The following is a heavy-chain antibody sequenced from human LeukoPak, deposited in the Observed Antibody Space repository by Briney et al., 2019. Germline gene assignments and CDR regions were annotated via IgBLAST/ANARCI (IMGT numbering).Heavy chain of an antibody. J-gene: IGHJ3*02. CDR1: GFTFSSYA. D-gene: IGHD1-26*01. Sequence: GRSLRLSCAASGFTFSSYAIHWVRQAPGKGLEWVAVIPYDGNTNFFADPVKGRFTISRDNSKNTLYLQMNSLRAGDTAVYYCARVGVVGAVRSDAFDIWGQGTMVTVSS. CDR2: IPYDGNTN. CDR3: ARVGVVGAVRSDAFDI. V-gene: IGHV3-30-3*01.